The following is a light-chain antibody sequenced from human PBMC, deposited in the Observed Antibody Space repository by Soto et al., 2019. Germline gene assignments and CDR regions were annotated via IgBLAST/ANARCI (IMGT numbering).Light chain of an antibody. Sequence: QSVLTQPASVSGSPGQSITISCTGTSSDVGSYNYVSWYQQHPGKAPKLMIYDVSNRPSGVSNRFSGSKSGNTASLTISGLQAEDEADYYCSSYTSSSILDVFGTGTKLTVL. CDR3: SSYTSSSILDV. J-gene: IGLJ1*01. CDR2: DVS. V-gene: IGLV2-14*01. CDR1: SSDVGSYNY.